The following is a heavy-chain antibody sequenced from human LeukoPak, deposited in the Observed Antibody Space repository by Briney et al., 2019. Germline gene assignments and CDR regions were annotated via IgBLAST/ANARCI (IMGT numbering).Heavy chain of an antibody. J-gene: IGHJ6*03. Sequence: SETLSLTCAVYGGSFSGYYWSWIRQPPGKGLEWIGEINHSGSTNYNPSLKSRVTISVDTSKNQFSLKLSSVTAADTAVYYCARGSGSGWPYYYYYYMDVWGKGTTVTVSS. CDR1: GGSFSGYY. D-gene: IGHD6-19*01. V-gene: IGHV4-34*01. CDR2: INHSGST. CDR3: ARGSGSGWPYYYYYYMDV.